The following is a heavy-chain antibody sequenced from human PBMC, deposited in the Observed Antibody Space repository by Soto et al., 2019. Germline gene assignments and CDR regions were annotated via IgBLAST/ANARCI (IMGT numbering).Heavy chain of an antibody. D-gene: IGHD2-2*01. CDR1: GYSFMKYG. CDR3: AREASVLIPAAQPSRLDS. Sequence: ASVKVSCKGFGYSFMKYGINWVRQAPGQGLEWVGWISPYSGYTHSAQKFHGRLTLTTDTAASTAYMELRILRSADTALYYCAREASVLIPAAQPSRLDSRGQGTPVPVS. J-gene: IGHJ4*02. V-gene: IGHV1-18*01. CDR2: ISPYSGYT.